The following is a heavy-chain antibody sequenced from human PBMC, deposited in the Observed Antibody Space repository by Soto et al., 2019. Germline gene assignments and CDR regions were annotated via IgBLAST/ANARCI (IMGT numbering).Heavy chain of an antibody. CDR2: IYYSGST. V-gene: IGHV4-39*02. Sequence: SETLSLTCTVSGGSISSSSYYWGWIRQPPGKGLEWIGSIYYSGSTYYNPSLKSRVTISVDTSKNQFSLKLSSVTAADTAVYYCARDRSYFAFWGQGTLVIVSA. J-gene: IGHJ4*02. CDR3: ARDRSYFAF. CDR1: GGSISSSSYY.